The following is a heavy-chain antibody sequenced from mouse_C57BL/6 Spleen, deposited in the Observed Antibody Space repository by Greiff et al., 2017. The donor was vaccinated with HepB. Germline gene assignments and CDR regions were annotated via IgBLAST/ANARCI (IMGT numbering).Heavy chain of an antibody. J-gene: IGHJ1*03. CDR3: ARRGYGSSYDGYFDV. Sequence: VQLQQPGAELVRPGSSVKLSCKASGYTFTSYWMHWVKQRPIQGLEWIGNIDPSDSETHYNQKFKDKATLTVDKSSSTAYMQLSSLTSEDSAVYYCARRGYGSSYDGYFDVWGTGTTVTVSS. CDR2: IDPSDSET. D-gene: IGHD1-1*01. CDR1: GYTFTSYW. V-gene: IGHV1-52*01.